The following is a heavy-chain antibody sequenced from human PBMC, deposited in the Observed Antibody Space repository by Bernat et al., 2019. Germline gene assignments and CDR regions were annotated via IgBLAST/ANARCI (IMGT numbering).Heavy chain of an antibody. CDR2: IYHSGST. V-gene: IGHV4-38-2*01. CDR3: EPVATAMAGGFDH. CDR1: GYSISSGYY. Sequence: QVQLQESGPGLVKPSETLSLTCAVSGYSISSGYYWGWIRQPPGKGLEWIGSIYHSGSTYYNPSLKSRVTISVDTSKNQFSLKLSSVTAADTAVYYGEPVATAMAGGFDHWGQVTPVTVSS. J-gene: IGHJ5*02. D-gene: IGHD5-18*01.